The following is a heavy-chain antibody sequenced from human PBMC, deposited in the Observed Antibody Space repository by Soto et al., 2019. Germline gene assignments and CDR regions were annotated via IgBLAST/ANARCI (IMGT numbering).Heavy chain of an antibody. CDR1: GYTFTSYD. J-gene: IGHJ6*03. D-gene: IGHD2-15*01. Sequence: ASVKVSCKASGYTFTSYDINWVRQATGQGLEWMGWMNPNSGNTAYAQQFQGRVTMTRNTSISTAYMELTRLRSDDTAVYYCARGYCSGGSCFPGMGYYYYYMDFWGKGTTVTVFS. CDR2: MNPNSGNT. CDR3: ARGYCSGGSCFPGMGYYYYYMDF. V-gene: IGHV1-8*01.